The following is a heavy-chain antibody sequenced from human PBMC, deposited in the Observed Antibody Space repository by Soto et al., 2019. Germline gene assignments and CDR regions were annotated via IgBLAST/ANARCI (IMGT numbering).Heavy chain of an antibody. CDR1: GFTFSNAW. CDR2: IKSKTDGGTT. V-gene: IGHV3-15*01. Sequence: GGSLRLSCAASGFTFSNAWMSWVRQAPGKGLEWVGRIKSKTDGGTTDYAAPVKGRFTISRDDSKNTLYLQMNSLKTEDTAVYYCTTGKAVAGPRVDAFDIWGQGTMVTVS. D-gene: IGHD6-19*01. CDR3: TTGKAVAGPRVDAFDI. J-gene: IGHJ3*02.